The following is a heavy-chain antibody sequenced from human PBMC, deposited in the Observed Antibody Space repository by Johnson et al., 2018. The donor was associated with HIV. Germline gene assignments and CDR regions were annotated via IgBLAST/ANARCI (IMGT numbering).Heavy chain of an antibody. J-gene: IGHJ3*02. CDR2: IFSVGGA. V-gene: IGHV3-66*01. CDR3: AKERSSSWTGDAFDI. D-gene: IGHD2-2*01. CDR1: GFTVSSNY. Sequence: VQLVESGGGLVQPGGSLRLSCAASGFTVSSNYMNWVRQAPGKGLEWVSVIFSVGGAYYADSVKGRFTISRDNSKNTLYLQMNSLRAEDTAVYYCAKERSSSWTGDAFDIWGQGTMVIVSS.